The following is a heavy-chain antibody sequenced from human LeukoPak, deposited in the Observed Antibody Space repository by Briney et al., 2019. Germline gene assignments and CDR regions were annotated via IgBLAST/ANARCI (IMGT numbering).Heavy chain of an antibody. CDR1: GLTITNYW. CDR2: ISSDGSSR. J-gene: IGHJ4*02. V-gene: IGHV3-7*01. Sequence: GGSLRLSCAVAGLTITNYWMAWVRQAPGKGLEWVANISSDGSSRNYMDFVKGRFTISRDNAKNSLPLQLNSLRGEDSAVYYCARDSLGALDFWGQGTLVTVSS. CDR3: ARDSLGALDF.